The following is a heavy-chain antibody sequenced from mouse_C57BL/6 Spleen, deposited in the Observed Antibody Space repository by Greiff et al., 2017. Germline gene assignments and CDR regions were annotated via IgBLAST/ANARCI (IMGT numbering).Heavy chain of an antibody. CDR3: ARPGEAWFAY. CDR1: GFTFSSYG. CDR2: ISSGGSYT. Sequence: EVKVVESGGDLVKPGGSLKLSCAASGFTFSSYGMSWVRQTPDKRLEWVATISSGGSYTYYPDRVKGRFTISRDNAKNTLYLQMSSLKSEDTAMYYCARPGEAWFAYWGQGTLVTVSA. J-gene: IGHJ3*01. V-gene: IGHV5-6*01.